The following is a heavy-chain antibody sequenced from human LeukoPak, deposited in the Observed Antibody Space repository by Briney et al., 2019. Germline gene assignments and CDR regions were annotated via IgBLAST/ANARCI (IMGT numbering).Heavy chain of an antibody. V-gene: IGHV3-23*01. CDR1: GFTFSNYA. CDR2: ISGGGEGT. D-gene: IGHD1-26*01. Sequence: GTSLRLSCAASGFTFSNYAMNWVRQAPGKGLEWVSGISGGGEGTFYADSVKGRFTISRDISKSTLFLQMNSLRVEDTAVYYCAKATGSYPSNPFDYWGQGTLVTVSS. CDR3: AKATGSYPSNPFDY. J-gene: IGHJ4*02.